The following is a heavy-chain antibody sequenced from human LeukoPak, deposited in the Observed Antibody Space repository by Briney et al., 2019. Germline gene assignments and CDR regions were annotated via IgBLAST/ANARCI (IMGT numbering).Heavy chain of an antibody. V-gene: IGHV3-30*18. CDR2: ISYDGSNK. J-gene: IGHJ4*02. CDR3: AKEHLPPPVTTPQGGY. CDR1: GFTFSDYY. Sequence: PGGSLRLSCAASGFTFSDYYMSWIRQAPGKGLEWVAVISYDGSNKYYADSVKGRFTISRDNSKNTLYLQMNSLRAEDTAVYYCAKEHLPPPVTTPQGGYWGQGTLVTVSS. D-gene: IGHD4-17*01.